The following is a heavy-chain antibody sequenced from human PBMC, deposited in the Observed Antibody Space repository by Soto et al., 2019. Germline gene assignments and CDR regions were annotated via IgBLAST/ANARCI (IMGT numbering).Heavy chain of an antibody. Sequence: PSETLSLTCTVSGGSISSYYWSWIRQPPGKGLEWIGYIYYSGSTNYNPSLKSRVTISVDTSKNQFSLKVSSVTAADTAIYYCARDHQNASSWSFDYWGQGIQVTVSS. CDR3: ARDHQNASSWSFDY. V-gene: IGHV4-59*12. CDR1: GGSISSYY. CDR2: IYYSGST. D-gene: IGHD3-22*01. J-gene: IGHJ4*02.